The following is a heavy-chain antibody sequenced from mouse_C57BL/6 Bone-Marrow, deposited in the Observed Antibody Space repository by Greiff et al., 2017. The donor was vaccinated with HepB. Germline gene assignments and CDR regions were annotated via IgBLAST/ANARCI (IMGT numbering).Heavy chain of an antibody. V-gene: IGHV1-69*01. CDR3: ARDDYDGYYAMDY. J-gene: IGHJ4*01. Sequence: QVQLQQPGAELVMPGASVKLSCKASGYTSTSYWMHWVKQRPGQGLEWIGEIDPSDSYTNYNQKFKGKSTLTVDKSSSTAYMQLSSLTSEDSAVYYCARDDYDGYYAMDYWGQGTSVTVSS. CDR1: GYTSTSYW. CDR2: IDPSDSYT. D-gene: IGHD2-4*01.